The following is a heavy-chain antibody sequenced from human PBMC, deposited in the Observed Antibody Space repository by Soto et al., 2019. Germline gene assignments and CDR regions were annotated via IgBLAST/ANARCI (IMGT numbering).Heavy chain of an antibody. CDR3: ARGVDTAMVTAFDY. CDR1: GYTFTSYG. CDR2: ISAYNGNT. Sequence: ASVKVSCKASGYTFTSYGISWVRQAPGQGLEWMGWISAYNGNTNYAQKLQGRVTMTTDTSTSTAYMELRGLRSDDTAVYYCARGVDTAMVTAFDYWGQGTLVTAPQ. D-gene: IGHD5-18*01. V-gene: IGHV1-18*01. J-gene: IGHJ4*02.